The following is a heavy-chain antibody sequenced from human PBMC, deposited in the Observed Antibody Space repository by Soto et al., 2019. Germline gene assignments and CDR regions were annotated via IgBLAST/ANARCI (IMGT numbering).Heavy chain of an antibody. CDR2: IYYSGST. V-gene: IGHV4-31*03. Sequence: PSETLSLTCTVSGGSIRSGGYYWSCIRQHPGKGLEWIGYIYYSGSTYYNPSLKSRVTISVDTSKNQFSLKLSSVTAADTAVYYCASRGDCSGGSCYGPTFDYWGQGTLVTVS. CDR1: GGSIRSGGYY. CDR3: ASRGDCSGGSCYGPTFDY. J-gene: IGHJ4*02. D-gene: IGHD2-15*01.